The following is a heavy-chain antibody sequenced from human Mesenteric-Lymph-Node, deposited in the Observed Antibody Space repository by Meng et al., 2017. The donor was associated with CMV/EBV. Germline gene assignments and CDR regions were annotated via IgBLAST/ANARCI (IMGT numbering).Heavy chain of an antibody. D-gene: IGHD3-16*01. J-gene: IGHJ4*02. CDR2: ISVSGGGT. CDR3: AKHGGS. CDR1: GFTFSDFY. V-gene: IGHV3-23*01. Sequence: GESLKISCAASGFTFSDFYMSWIRQVPGKGLEWVSGISVSGGGTYYADSVKGRFTISRDNSKNTLFLQMNNLRAEDTALYYCAKHGGSWGQGTLVTVSS.